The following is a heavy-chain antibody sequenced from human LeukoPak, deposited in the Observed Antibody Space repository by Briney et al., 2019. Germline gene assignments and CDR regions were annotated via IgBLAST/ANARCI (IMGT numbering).Heavy chain of an antibody. V-gene: IGHV4-61*09. CDR2: IHTSGNT. CDR1: GGSISSGSYC. CDR3: ARVYGAGYDFRGAFDI. Sequence: SETLSLTCTVSGGSISSGSYCWSWIRQPAGKGLEWIGHIHTSGNTNYNSSLKSRVTISVDTSKNQFSLKLSSVTAADTAVYYCARVYGAGYDFRGAFDIWGQGTMVTVSS. D-gene: IGHD5-12*01. J-gene: IGHJ3*02.